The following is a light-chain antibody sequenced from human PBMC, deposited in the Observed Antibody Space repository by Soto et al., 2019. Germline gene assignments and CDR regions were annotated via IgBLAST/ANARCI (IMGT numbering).Light chain of an antibody. CDR2: DVN. CDR3: HVWDSSSAYVI. V-gene: IGLV3-21*02. J-gene: IGLJ2*01. CDR1: NIGSKS. Sequence: SYELTQPPSVSVAPGQTARITCGGNNIGSKSVHWYQQKPGQAPVLVVYDVNDRPSGIPERFSGSKSGNTATLTISRVEAGDEADFFCHVWDSSSAYVIFGGGTKLTVL.